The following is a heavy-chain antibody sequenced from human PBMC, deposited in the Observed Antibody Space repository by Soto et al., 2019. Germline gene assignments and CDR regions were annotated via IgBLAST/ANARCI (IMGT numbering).Heavy chain of an antibody. CDR2: VRSKVHGGTT. CDR3: SRGDCSDSACYRYYYYEMDV. J-gene: IGHJ6*02. V-gene: IGHV3-49*04. Sequence: EVQVVESGGGLVQPGRSLRLSCTTSGFTFSDYAVHWVRQAPGKGLEWVGFVRSKVHGGTTEYATSVKGRFSISRDDSKNVAYLQMDSLKTEDTAVYYCSRGDCSDSACYRYYYYEMDVWGQGTTVTVSS. CDR1: GFTFSDYA. D-gene: IGHD2-15*01.